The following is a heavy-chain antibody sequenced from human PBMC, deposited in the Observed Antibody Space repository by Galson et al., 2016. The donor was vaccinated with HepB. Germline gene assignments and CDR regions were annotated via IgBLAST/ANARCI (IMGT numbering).Heavy chain of an antibody. J-gene: IGHJ3*02. CDR2: ISSRSGAT. CDR3: ATRLI. CDR1: GFTFSTYT. V-gene: IGHV3-48*02. Sequence: SLRPSCAASGFTFSTYTMSWVRQAPGKGLEWVSYISSRSGATYYADSVKGRFTISRDNAKNSLYLQMNSLRDEDTAVYYCATRLIRGQGTMVTVSS.